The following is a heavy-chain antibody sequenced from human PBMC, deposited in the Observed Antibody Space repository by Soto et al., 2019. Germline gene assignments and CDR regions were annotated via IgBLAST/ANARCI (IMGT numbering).Heavy chain of an antibody. CDR1: GGSISSYY. CDR2: IYYSGST. J-gene: IGHJ6*03. Sequence: SETLSLTCTVSGGSISSYYWSWIRQPPGKGLEWIGYIYYSGSTNYNPSLKSRVTISVDTSKNQFSLELSSVTAADTAVYYCASSGHSYYYYFMDVWGKGTTVTVSS. D-gene: IGHD3-10*01. CDR3: ASSGHSYYYYFMDV. V-gene: IGHV4-59*01.